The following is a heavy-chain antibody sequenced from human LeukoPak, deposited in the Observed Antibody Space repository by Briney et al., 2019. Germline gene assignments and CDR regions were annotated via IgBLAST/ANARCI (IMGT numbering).Heavy chain of an antibody. CDR3: ARDYRERGYSGYDSSYDY. J-gene: IGHJ4*02. CDR1: GYTFTGYY. D-gene: IGHD5-12*01. CDR2: INPNSGGT. Sequence: GASVKVPCKASGYTFTGYYMHWVRQAPGQGLEWMGWINPNSGGTNYAQKFQGRVTMTRDTSISTAYMELSRLRSDDTAVYYCARDYRERGYSGYDSSYDYWGQGTLVTVSS. V-gene: IGHV1-2*02.